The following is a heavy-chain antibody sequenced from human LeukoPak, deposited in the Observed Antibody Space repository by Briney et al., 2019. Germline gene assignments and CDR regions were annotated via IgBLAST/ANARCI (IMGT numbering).Heavy chain of an antibody. CDR2: IYHSGST. Sequence: SETLSLTCAVSGYSISSGYYWCWIRQPPGKGLEWIGSIYHSGSTYYNPSLKSRVTISVDTSKNQFSLKLSSVTAADTAVYYCARQFVRDAFDIWGQGTMVTVSS. D-gene: IGHD6-6*01. V-gene: IGHV4-38-2*01. CDR1: GYSISSGYY. J-gene: IGHJ3*02. CDR3: ARQFVRDAFDI.